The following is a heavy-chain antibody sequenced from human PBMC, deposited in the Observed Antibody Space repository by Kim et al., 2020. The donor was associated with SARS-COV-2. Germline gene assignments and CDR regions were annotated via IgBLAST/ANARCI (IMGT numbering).Heavy chain of an antibody. CDR3: ARAYCSSSSCYHGDLYYGMDV. Sequence: SVKVSCKASGGTFSSYAINWVRQAPGQGLQWMGGIIPFYGTANYAQNFQGRVTITADESASTAYMELSSLRSEDTAVYYCARAYCSSSSCYHGDLYYGMDVWGQGTTVTVSS. J-gene: IGHJ6*02. V-gene: IGHV1-69*13. CDR2: IIPFYGTA. CDR1: GGTFSSYA. D-gene: IGHD2-2*01.